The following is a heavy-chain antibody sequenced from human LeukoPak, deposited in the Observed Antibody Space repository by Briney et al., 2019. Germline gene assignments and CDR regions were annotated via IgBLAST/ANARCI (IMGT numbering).Heavy chain of an antibody. D-gene: IGHD3-9*01. CDR3: ARDNHDILTGFPPPYYFDY. J-gene: IGHJ4*02. CDR2: ISPNSGGT. Sequence: GASVKVSCKASGYTFTGYYMHWVRQAPGQGLEWMGWISPNSGGTNYAQKFQGRVTMTRDTSISTAYMELSRLRSDDTAVYYCARDNHDILTGFPPPYYFDYWGQGTLVTVSS. CDR1: GYTFTGYY. V-gene: IGHV1-2*02.